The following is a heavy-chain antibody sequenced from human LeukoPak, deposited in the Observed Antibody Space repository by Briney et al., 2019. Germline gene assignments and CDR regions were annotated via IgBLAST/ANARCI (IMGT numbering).Heavy chain of an antibody. CDR1: GYTFTSYA. V-gene: IGHV1-3*01. CDR2: INAGNGNT. D-gene: IGHD4-17*01. Sequence: GASVKVSCKASGYTFTSYAMHWVRQAPGQRLEWMGWINAGNGNTKYSQKFQGRVTITADESTSTAYMELSSLRSEDTAVYYCATGLYGDYVEFDYWGQGALVTVSS. CDR3: ATGLYGDYVEFDY. J-gene: IGHJ4*02.